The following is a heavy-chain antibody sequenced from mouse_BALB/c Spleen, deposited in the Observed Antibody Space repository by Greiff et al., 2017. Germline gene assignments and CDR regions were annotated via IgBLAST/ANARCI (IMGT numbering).Heavy chain of an antibody. CDR2: ISSGSSTI. CDR3: ARGAYDYFDY. CDR1: GFTFSSFG. V-gene: IGHV5-17*02. J-gene: IGHJ2*01. Sequence: VKLVESGGGLVQPGGSRKLSCAASGFTFSSFGMHWVRQAPEKGLEWVAYISSGSSTIYYADTVKGRFTISRDNPKNTLFLQMTSLRSEDTAMYYCARGAYDYFDYWGQGTTLTVSS. D-gene: IGHD2-3*01.